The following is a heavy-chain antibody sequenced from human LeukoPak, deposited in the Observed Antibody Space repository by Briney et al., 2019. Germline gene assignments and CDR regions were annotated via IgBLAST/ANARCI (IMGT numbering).Heavy chain of an antibody. CDR2: ISPGDSDT. J-gene: IGHJ4*02. CDR1: GYSFTTFW. D-gene: IGHD2-2*01. CDR3: ARRSHYASDY. Sequence: GESLKISCKASGYSFTTFWIAWVRQMPGKGLEWMGIISPGDSDTRYSPSFQGQVTISADRSIGTAYLQWNSLKASDTAMYYCARRSHYASDYWGQGTLVTVSS. V-gene: IGHV5-51*01.